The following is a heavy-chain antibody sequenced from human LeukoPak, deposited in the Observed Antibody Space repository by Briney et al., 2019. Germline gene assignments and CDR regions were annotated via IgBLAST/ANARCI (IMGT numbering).Heavy chain of an antibody. CDR1: GYTFTSYG. CDR2: ISAYNGNT. CDR3: ARGYCSSTSCYDYYYYMDV. J-gene: IGHJ6*03. V-gene: IGHV1-18*01. Sequence: ASVKVSCKASGYTFTSYGISWVRQAPGQGLEWMGWISAYNGNTNYAQKFQGRVTITTDESTSTAYMELSSLRSEDTAVYYCARGYCSSTSCYDYYYYMDVWGKGTTVTVSS. D-gene: IGHD2-2*01.